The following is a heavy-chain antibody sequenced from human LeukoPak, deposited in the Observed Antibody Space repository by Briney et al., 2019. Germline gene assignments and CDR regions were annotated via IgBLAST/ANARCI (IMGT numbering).Heavy chain of an antibody. J-gene: IGHJ4*02. Sequence: PGGSLRLSCAASGFTFSSYGMHWVRQAPGKGLEWVAVIWYDGSNKYYADSVKGRFTISRDNSKNTLYLQMNSLRAEDTAVYYCVRESYGYPLNFDYWGQGTLVTVSS. CDR2: IWYDGSNK. V-gene: IGHV3-33*01. CDR1: GFTFSSYG. CDR3: VRESYGYPLNFDY. D-gene: IGHD5-18*01.